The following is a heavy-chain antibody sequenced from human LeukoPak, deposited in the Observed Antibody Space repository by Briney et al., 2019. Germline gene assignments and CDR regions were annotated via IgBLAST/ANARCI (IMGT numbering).Heavy chain of an antibody. J-gene: IGHJ4*02. CDR3: ARDALLRGFDY. Sequence: PGGSLRLSCAASGFTFSSYAMHWVRQAPGKGLEWVAVISYDGSNKYYADSVKGRFTISRDNSKNTLYLQMNSLRAEDTAVYYCARDALLRGFDYWGQGTLVTVSS. D-gene: IGHD5/OR15-5a*01. V-gene: IGHV3-30-3*01. CDR1: GFTFSSYA. CDR2: ISYDGSNK.